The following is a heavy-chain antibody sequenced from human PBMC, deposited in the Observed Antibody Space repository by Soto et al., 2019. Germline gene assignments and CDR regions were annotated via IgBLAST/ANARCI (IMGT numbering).Heavy chain of an antibody. CDR1: GFTFDNYA. J-gene: IGHJ3*02. D-gene: IGHD3-16*01. CDR2: ISDSGGST. Sequence: EVQLLESGGGLIQPGGSLRLSCAASGFTFDNYAMNWVRQAPGKGLEWVSIISDSGGSTYYTDSVKGRFTISRDNSKNTLYLQVNTPRDGDTALYYCAKDLGGGVGAFDIWGQGTMVIVSS. CDR3: AKDLGGGVGAFDI. V-gene: IGHV3-23*01.